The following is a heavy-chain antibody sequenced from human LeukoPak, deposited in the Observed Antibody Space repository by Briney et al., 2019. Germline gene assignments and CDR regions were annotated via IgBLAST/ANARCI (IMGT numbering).Heavy chain of an antibody. CDR3: ARVGATKEMVIDY. Sequence: GGSLRLSCAASGFTFSSYGMHWVRQAPGKGLEWVAVISYDGSNKYYADSVKGRFTISRDNSKNTLYLQMNSLRAEDTAVYYCARVGATKEMVIDYWGQGTLVTVSS. CDR2: ISYDGSNK. J-gene: IGHJ4*02. V-gene: IGHV3-30*19. D-gene: IGHD1-26*01. CDR1: GFTFSSYG.